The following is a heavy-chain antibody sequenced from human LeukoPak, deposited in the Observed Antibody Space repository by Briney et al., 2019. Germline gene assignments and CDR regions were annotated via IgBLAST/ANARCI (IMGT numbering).Heavy chain of an antibody. CDR3: ARGGATSHHSSSLRFDP. J-gene: IGHJ5*02. D-gene: IGHD6-13*01. CDR1: GFTFSSYD. V-gene: IGHV3-13*01. CDR2: IGTAGDT. Sequence: PGGSLRLSCAASGFTFSSYDMHWVRQATGKGLEWVSAIGTAGDTYYPGSVKGRFTISRENAKSSLYLQMNSLRAGDTAVYYCARGGATSHHSSSLRFDPWGQGTLVTVSS.